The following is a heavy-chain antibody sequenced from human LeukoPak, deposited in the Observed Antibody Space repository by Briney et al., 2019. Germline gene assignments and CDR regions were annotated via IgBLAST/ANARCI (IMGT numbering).Heavy chain of an antibody. V-gene: IGHV4-39*01. CDR1: GGSISSSNYY. CDR2: IYYSGST. CDR3: ARRGLRVDS. Sequence: PSETLSLTCTVSGGSISSSNYYWGWIRQPPGKGLEWIGSIYYSGSTYYNPSLKSRVTISVDTSINQFSLKLSSVTAADTAVYYCARRGLRVDSWGREPWSPSPQ. J-gene: IGHJ4*02. D-gene: IGHD3-16*01.